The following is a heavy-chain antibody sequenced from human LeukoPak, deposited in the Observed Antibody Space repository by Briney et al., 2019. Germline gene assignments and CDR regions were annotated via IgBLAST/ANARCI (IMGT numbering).Heavy chain of an antibody. D-gene: IGHD2-2*02. Sequence: GGSLRLSCAASGFTFSSYAMSWVRQAPGKGLEWVSAISGSGGSTYYADSVKGRFTISRDNSKNTLYLQMNSLRAEDTAVYYCAKGNCSSTCCSTNFDYWGQGTLVTVSS. J-gene: IGHJ4*02. CDR1: GFTFSSYA. CDR3: AKGNCSSTCCSTNFDY. V-gene: IGHV3-23*01. CDR2: ISGSGGST.